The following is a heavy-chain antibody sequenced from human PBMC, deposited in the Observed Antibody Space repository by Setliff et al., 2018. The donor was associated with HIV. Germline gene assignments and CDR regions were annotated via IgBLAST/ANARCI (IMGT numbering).Heavy chain of an antibody. Sequence: PGGSLRLSCAASGFTFSTYWMSWVRQAPGKGLEWVANIKQDGSEKNYMDSVKGRFTISRDNAKNSLYLQMNSLRAEDTAVYYCARAQGDGDYYWFDPWGQGTLVTVSS. D-gene: IGHD4-17*01. CDR3: ARAQGDGDYYWFDP. J-gene: IGHJ5*02. V-gene: IGHV3-7*05. CDR2: IKQDGSEK. CDR1: GFTFSTYW.